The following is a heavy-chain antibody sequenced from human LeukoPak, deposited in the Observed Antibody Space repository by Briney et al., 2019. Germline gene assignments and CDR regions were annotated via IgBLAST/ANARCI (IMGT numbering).Heavy chain of an antibody. D-gene: IGHD4-17*01. CDR1: GYTLTSYG. CDR3: ARNLYGAYHSLSFFHS. V-gene: IGHV1-18*01. Sequence: ASVKVFCKASGYTLTSYGISWVRQAPGQGLEWMGWISAYNGNTNYAQKLQGRVTMTTDTSTSTAYMELRSLRSDDTAVYYCARNLYGAYHSLSFFHSWGQGTLVTVSS. J-gene: IGHJ5*01. CDR2: ISAYNGNT.